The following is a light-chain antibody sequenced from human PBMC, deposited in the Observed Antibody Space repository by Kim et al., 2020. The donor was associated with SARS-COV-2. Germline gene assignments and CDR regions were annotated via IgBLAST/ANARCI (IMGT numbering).Light chain of an antibody. Sequence: SYELTQPPSVSVSPRQTASITCSGDKLGDKHACWYQQKPGQSPLLVIYEDTKRPSGIPERFSGSNSGNTATLTISGTQAMDEADYYCQAWDSSTPVLFGG. V-gene: IGLV3-1*01. CDR1: KLGDKH. J-gene: IGLJ2*01. CDR2: EDT. CDR3: QAWDSSTPVL.